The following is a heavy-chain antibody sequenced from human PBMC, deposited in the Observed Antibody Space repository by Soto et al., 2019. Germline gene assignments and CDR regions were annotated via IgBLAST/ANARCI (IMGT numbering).Heavy chain of an antibody. CDR3: AREYTAWPLAYGLDV. V-gene: IGHV3-21*01. Sequence: GGSLRLSCVGSGFTFSTYSINWVRQAPGKGLEWVSSISSRSDVYYADSVKGRFTISRDNAKNSVSLQMNSLRAEDTAVYYCAREYTAWPLAYGLDVWGQGTTVTVSS. CDR2: ISSRSDV. CDR1: GFTFSTYS. D-gene: IGHD2-2*02. J-gene: IGHJ6*02.